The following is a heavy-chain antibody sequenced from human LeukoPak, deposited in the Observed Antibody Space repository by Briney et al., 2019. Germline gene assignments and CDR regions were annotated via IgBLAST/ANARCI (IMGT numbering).Heavy chain of an antibody. V-gene: IGHV4-59*08. J-gene: IGHJ4*02. CDR2: IYYTGKI. Sequence: SETLSLTCAVSGGSISSHYWGWIRQPPGKGLQWIGDIYYTGKINYNPSLKSRVTITLDTSKDHLSLNLTSVLAADTAIYYCVRRDTGWNYFDYWGQGILVTVSS. D-gene: IGHD6-19*01. CDR3: VRRDTGWNYFDY. CDR1: GGSISSHY.